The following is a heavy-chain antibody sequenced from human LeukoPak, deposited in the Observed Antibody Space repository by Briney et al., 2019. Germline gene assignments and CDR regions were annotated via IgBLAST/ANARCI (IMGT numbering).Heavy chain of an antibody. D-gene: IGHD3-22*01. CDR2: IYYSGST. J-gene: IGHJ4*02. Sequence: SETLSLTCTVSGGSISSGGYYWSWICQHPGKGLEWIGYIYYSGSTYYNPSLKSRVTISVDTSKNQFSLKLSSVTAADTAVYYCARVTYYYDSSPTGVFDYWGQGTLVTVSS. CDR3: ARVTYYYDSSPTGVFDY. CDR1: GGSISSGGYY. V-gene: IGHV4-31*03.